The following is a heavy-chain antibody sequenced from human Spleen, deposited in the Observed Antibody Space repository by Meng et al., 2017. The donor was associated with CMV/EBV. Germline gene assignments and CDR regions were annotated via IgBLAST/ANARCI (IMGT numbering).Heavy chain of an antibody. Sequence: GESLKISCVASGFTFSRSAMHWVRQAPGKGLEWVAVISYDGSNKYYADSVKGRFTISRDNSKNTLYLQMNSLRAEDTAVYYCAREAPVYDAFDVWGQGTMVTVSS. J-gene: IGHJ3*01. CDR3: AREAPVYDAFDV. CDR1: GFTFSRSA. V-gene: IGHV3-30*04. CDR2: ISYDGSNK. D-gene: IGHD3-16*01.